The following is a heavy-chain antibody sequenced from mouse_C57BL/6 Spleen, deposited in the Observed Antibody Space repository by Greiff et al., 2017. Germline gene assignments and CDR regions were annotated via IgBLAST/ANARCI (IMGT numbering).Heavy chain of an antibody. CDR2: ISSGGDYI. CDR3: TRSTTVVDYYARDY. CDR1: GFTFSSYA. D-gene: IGHD1-1*01. V-gene: IGHV5-9-1*02. J-gene: IGHJ4*01. Sequence: EVKLMESGEGLVKPGGSLKLSCAASGFTFSSYAMSWVRQTPEKRLEWVAYISSGGDYIYYADTVKGRFTISSDNARNTLYLQMSSLKSEDTAMYYCTRSTTVVDYYARDYWGQGTSVTVSS.